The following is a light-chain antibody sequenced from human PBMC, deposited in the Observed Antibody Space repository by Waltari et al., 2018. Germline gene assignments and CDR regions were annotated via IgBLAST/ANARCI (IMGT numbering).Light chain of an antibody. Sequence: QSALTQPRPVSGSPGKSVTISRTGTSSAVGGYNYVSWYLQPPGKAPKLMIYDVSKRPSGVPDRFSGSKSGNTASLTISGLQAEDEADYYCCSYAGSYTPFGGGTKLTVL. CDR2: DVS. J-gene: IGLJ2*01. CDR3: CSYAGSYTP. CDR1: SSAVGGYNY. V-gene: IGLV2-11*01.